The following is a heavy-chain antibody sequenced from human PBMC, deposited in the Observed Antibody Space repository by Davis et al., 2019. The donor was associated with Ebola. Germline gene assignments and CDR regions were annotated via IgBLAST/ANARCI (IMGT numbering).Heavy chain of an antibody. D-gene: IGHD2-2*01. CDR3: ARDQGYCSDTSCLLYDYYYMDV. V-gene: IGHV3-9*01. CDR2: ISWNSGNI. CDR1: GFTFDDYA. J-gene: IGHJ6*03. Sequence: SLKISCAASGFTFDDYAMHWVRQAPGKGLEWVSGISWNSGNIDYADSVKGRFTISRDNAKNSLYLQMNSLRAEDTAVYYCARDQGYCSDTSCLLYDYYYMDVWGKGTTVTVSS.